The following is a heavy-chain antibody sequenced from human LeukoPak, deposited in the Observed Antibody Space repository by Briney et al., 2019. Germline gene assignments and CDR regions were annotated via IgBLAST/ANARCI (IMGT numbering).Heavy chain of an antibody. Sequence: KTSETLSLTCTVSGGSISNHYWSWIRQPPGKGLEWIGYIYNSVTTNYNPSLKSRVTISVDTSKNQFSLKLTSVTAADTAVYYCARQAAFDRSEGQFDYWGQGTLVTVSS. V-gene: IGHV4-59*11. CDR1: GGSISNHY. CDR3: ARQAAFDRSEGQFDY. D-gene: IGHD3-9*01. J-gene: IGHJ4*02. CDR2: IYNSVTT.